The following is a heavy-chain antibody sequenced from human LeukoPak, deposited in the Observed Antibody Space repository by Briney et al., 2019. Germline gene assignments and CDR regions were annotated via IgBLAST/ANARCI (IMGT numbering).Heavy chain of an antibody. CDR1: GYTFTSYG. Sequence: ASVKVSCKASGYTFTSYGISWVRQAPGQGLEWMGWISAYNGNTKYVQKLQGRVTMTTDSSTSTAYMELRSLTSDDTAVYYCARWYCGGGSCYSYYYGMDVWGQGTTVTVSS. V-gene: IGHV1-18*01. CDR3: ARWYCGGGSCYSYYYGMDV. CDR2: ISAYNGNT. D-gene: IGHD2-15*01. J-gene: IGHJ6*02.